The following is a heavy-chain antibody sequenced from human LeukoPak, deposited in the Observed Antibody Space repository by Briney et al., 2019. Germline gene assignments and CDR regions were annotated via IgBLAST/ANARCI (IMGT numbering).Heavy chain of an antibody. CDR1: GYTFTSYG. D-gene: IGHD3-22*01. J-gene: IGHJ1*01. CDR2: ISPYSGNT. CDR3: ARANYYDSYGYFQY. V-gene: IGHV1-18*01. Sequence: ASVKVSCKASGYTFTSYGITWVRQAPGQGLEWMGWISPYSGNTNYAQKLQGRVTMTTDTSTSTAYMELRSLRSDDTAVYYCARANYYDSYGYFQYWGQGTLVTVSS.